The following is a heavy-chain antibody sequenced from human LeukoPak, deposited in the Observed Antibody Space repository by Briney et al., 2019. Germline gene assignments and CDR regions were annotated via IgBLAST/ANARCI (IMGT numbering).Heavy chain of an antibody. D-gene: IGHD3-22*01. V-gene: IGHV3-23*01. Sequence: GGSLRLSCAASGFTFSSYWMHWVRQAPGEGLEWVSAISGSGGSTYYADSVKGRFTISRDNSKNTLYLQMNSLRAEGTAVYYCAKYRITMIVVGGAFDIWGQGTMVTVSS. CDR2: ISGSGGST. CDR1: GFTFSSYW. CDR3: AKYRITMIVVGGAFDI. J-gene: IGHJ3*02.